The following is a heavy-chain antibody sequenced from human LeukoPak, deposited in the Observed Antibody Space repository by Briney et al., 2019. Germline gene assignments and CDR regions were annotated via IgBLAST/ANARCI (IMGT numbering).Heavy chain of an antibody. V-gene: IGHV3-23*01. Sequence: TGGSLRLSCAASGFTFSSYAMSWVRQAPGKGLEWVSAISGSGGSTYYADSVKGRFTISRDNSKNTLYLQMNSLRAEDTAVYYCAKTGGTWIRMRGTRFDFDYWGQGTLVTVSS. CDR3: AKTGGTWIRMRGTRFDFDY. CDR2: ISGSGGST. J-gene: IGHJ4*02. D-gene: IGHD5-18*01. CDR1: GFTFSSYA.